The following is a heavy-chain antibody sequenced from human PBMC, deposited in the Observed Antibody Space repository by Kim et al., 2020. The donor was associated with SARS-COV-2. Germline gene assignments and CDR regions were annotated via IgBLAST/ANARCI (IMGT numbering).Heavy chain of an antibody. V-gene: IGHV4-39*01. D-gene: IGHD6-13*01. J-gene: IGHJ4*02. CDR2: T. Sequence: TYSNPSLNSRLTIAVDTSKNQFALLLSSVTAADTAVYYCARGRTVAASADWGQGTLVTVSS. CDR3: ARGRTVAASAD.